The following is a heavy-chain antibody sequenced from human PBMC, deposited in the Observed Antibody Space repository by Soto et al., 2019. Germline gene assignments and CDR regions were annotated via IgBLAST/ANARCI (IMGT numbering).Heavy chain of an antibody. CDR1: GGSISSGGYY. Sequence: QVQLQESGPGLVKPSQTLSLTCTVSGGSISSGGYYWSWIRQHPGKGLEWIGYIYYSGSTYYNPSLQSRVTISVDTSKNQFSLKLSSVTAADTAVYYCARGRMTTVTTPFDYWGQGTLVTVSS. D-gene: IGHD4-17*01. J-gene: IGHJ4*02. V-gene: IGHV4-31*03. CDR3: ARGRMTTVTTPFDY. CDR2: IYYSGST.